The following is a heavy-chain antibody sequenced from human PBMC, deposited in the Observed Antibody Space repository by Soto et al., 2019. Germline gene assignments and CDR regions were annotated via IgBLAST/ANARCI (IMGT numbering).Heavy chain of an antibody. CDR3: ARDLMRGGRNNWLDP. V-gene: IGHV3-21*01. D-gene: IGHD2-15*01. CDR2: ISSSSSYI. Sequence: GGSLRLSCAASGFTFSSYSMNWVRQAPGKGLEWVSSISSSSSYIYYADSVKGRFTISRDNAKNSLYLQMNSPRAEDTAVYYCARDLMRGGRNNWLDPWGQGTLVTLSS. J-gene: IGHJ5*02. CDR1: GFTFSSYS.